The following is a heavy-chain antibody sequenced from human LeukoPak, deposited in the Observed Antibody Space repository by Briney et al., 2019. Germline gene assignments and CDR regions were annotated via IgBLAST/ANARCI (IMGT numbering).Heavy chain of an antibody. CDR2: IYYSGST. CDR3: ARALYDYVWGSYRPHWFDP. J-gene: IGHJ5*02. V-gene: IGHV4-30-4*01. Sequence: PSQTLSLTCIVSGGSISSGDYYWSWIRQPPGKGLEWIGYIYYSGSTYYNPSLKSRVTISVDTSKNQFSLKLSSVTAADTAVYYCARALYDYVWGSYRPHWFDPWGQGTLVTVSS. D-gene: IGHD3-16*02. CDR1: GGSISSGDYY.